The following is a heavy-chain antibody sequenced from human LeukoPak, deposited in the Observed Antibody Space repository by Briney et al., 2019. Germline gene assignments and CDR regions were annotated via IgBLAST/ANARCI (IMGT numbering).Heavy chain of an antibody. J-gene: IGHJ3*02. CDR3: ARDLDALDI. CDR2: INHSGST. Sequence: WIRQPPGKGLEWIGEINHSGSTNYNPSLKSRVTISVDTSKNQSSLKLSSVTAADTAVYYCARDLDALDIWGQGTMVTVSS. V-gene: IGHV4-34*01.